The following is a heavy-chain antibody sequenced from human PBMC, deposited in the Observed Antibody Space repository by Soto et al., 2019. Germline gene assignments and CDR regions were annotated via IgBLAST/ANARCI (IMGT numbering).Heavy chain of an antibody. CDR1: GYSFAGYW. D-gene: IGHD3-22*01. CDR2: IDPSDSQT. J-gene: IGHJ4*02. V-gene: IGHV5-10-1*01. Sequence: GYSLKLSCKGSGYSFAGYWITWVRQKPGKGLEWMGRIDPSDSQTYYSPSFRGHVTISVTKSITTVFLQWSSLRASDTAMYYCARQIYDSDTGPNFQYYFDSWGQGTPVTVSS. CDR3: ARQIYDSDTGPNFQYYFDS.